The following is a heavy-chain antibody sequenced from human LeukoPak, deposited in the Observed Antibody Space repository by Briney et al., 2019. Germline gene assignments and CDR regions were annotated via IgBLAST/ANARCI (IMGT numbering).Heavy chain of an antibody. CDR1: GFTFSIYW. CDR3: ARDRGYYDSSASGY. CDR2: ISSSGSTI. Sequence: GGSLRLSCAASGFTFSIYWMSWVRQAPGKGLEWVSYISSSGSTIYYADSVKGRFTISRDNAKNSLYLQMNSLRAEDTAVYYCARDRGYYDSSASGYWGQGTLVTVSS. J-gene: IGHJ4*02. V-gene: IGHV3-11*01. D-gene: IGHD3-22*01.